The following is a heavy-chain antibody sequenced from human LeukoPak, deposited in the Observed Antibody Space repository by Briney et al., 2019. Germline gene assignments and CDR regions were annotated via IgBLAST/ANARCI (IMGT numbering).Heavy chain of an antibody. V-gene: IGHV1-69*05. CDR2: IIPSFSTT. Sequence: TEKVSCKASGRSFNTYALSGVPQAPGQALEWMGWIIPSFSTTIYAQKFQGRLNITTDEVTTTAHTAYMELSRLSSDETAVDYCSNVALGDYAFDYWGQGTLVIVSS. CDR3: SNVALGDYAFDY. D-gene: IGHD4-17*01. CDR1: GRSFNTYA. J-gene: IGHJ4*02.